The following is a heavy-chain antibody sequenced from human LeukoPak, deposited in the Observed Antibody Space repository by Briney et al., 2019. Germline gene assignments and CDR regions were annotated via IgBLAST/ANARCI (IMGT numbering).Heavy chain of an antibody. D-gene: IGHD4-23*01. CDR3: ARDYGGSSPFDY. J-gene: IGHJ4*02. Sequence: PGGSLRLSCAASGFTFSNYEMHWVRQAPGKGLEWVSYISSSGSDIYYADSVKGRFTISRDNAKNSLYLHMNSLSAEDTAVYYCARDYGGSSPFDYWGQGTLVTVSS. V-gene: IGHV3-48*03. CDR1: GFTFSNYE. CDR2: ISSSGSDI.